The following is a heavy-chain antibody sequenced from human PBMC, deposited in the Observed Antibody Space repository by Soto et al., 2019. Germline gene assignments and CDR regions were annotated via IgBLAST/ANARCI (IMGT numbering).Heavy chain of an antibody. CDR3: AKGSGSGWHDY. CDR1: GFTFSSYG. CDR2: ISYDGSNK. D-gene: IGHD6-19*01. V-gene: IGHV3-30*18. Sequence: ESGGGVVQPGRSLRLSCAASGFTFSSYGMHWVRQAPGKGLEWVAVISYDGSNKYYADSVKGRFTISRDNSKNTLYLQMNSLRAEDTAVYYCAKGSGSGWHDYWGQGTLVTVSS. J-gene: IGHJ4*02.